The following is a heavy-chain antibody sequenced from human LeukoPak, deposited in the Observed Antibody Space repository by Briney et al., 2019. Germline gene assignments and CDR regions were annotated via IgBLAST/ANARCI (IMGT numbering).Heavy chain of an antibody. CDR2: IYYSGST. V-gene: IGHV4-59*01. CDR3: ARVRWELHPFDY. Sequence: SETLSLTCTVSGGSISSYCWSWIRQPPGKGLEWIGYIYYSGSTNYNPSLKSRVTISVDTSKNQFSLKLSSVTAADTAVYYCARVRWELHPFDYWGQGTLVTVSS. D-gene: IGHD1-26*01. J-gene: IGHJ4*02. CDR1: GGSISSYC.